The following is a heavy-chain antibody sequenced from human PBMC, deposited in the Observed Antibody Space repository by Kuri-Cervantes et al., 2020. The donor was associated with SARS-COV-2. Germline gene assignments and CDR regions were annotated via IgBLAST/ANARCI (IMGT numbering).Heavy chain of an antibody. D-gene: IGHD3-3*01. Sequence: GGSLRLSCQASGYRFTSFWIGWVRQMPGKGLEWMGIIFPGDSDVRYSPSFEGQVTISADRSSNTAYLQWSSLKASDTAIYYCARLLFWSGFVDSWGQGTLVTVSS. CDR1: GYRFTSFW. J-gene: IGHJ4*02. V-gene: IGHV5-51*01. CDR2: IFPGDSDV. CDR3: ARLLFWSGFVDS.